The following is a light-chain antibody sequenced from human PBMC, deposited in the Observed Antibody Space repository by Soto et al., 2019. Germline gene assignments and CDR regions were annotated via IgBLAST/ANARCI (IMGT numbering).Light chain of an antibody. Sequence: DIQMTQSPSSVSASVGDRVTITCRASQGISSWLAWYQQKPGKAPKLLISDASILESGVPSRFSGSTSGTEFTLTISSLQPDDFATYYCQQYHTYRTFGQGTKVEIK. CDR1: QGISSW. J-gene: IGKJ1*01. CDR3: QQYHTYRT. V-gene: IGKV1-5*01. CDR2: DAS.